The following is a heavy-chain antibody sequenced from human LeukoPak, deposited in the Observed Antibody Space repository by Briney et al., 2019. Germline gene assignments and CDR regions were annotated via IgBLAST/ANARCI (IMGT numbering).Heavy chain of an antibody. CDR3: AREGGYCSSTSCDNWFDP. J-gene: IGHJ5*02. CDR2: INPNSGGT. D-gene: IGHD2-2*01. V-gene: IGHV1-2*02. Sequence: ASVKVSCKASGYTLTGYYMHWVRQAPGQGLEWMGWINPNSGGTNYAQKFQGRVTMTRDTSISTAYMELSRLRSDDTAVYYCAREGGYCSSTSCDNWFDPWGQGTLVTVSS. CDR1: GYTLTGYY.